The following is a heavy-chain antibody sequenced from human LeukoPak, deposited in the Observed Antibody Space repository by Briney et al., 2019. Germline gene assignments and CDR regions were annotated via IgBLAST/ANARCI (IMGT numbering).Heavy chain of an antibody. CDR1: GLTFSTYW. V-gene: IGHV3-74*01. J-gene: IGHJ2*01. CDR2: IKFDGSLA. Sequence: QSGGSLRLSCTASGLTFSTYWVHWVRQAPGKGLVWVSQIKFDGSLASYADSVKGRLTISRDNAKNTLYLQMNTLGTEDTAVYYCVTGHYDSRMYFDLWGRGTLVTVSS. D-gene: IGHD3-16*01. CDR3: VTGHYDSRMYFDL.